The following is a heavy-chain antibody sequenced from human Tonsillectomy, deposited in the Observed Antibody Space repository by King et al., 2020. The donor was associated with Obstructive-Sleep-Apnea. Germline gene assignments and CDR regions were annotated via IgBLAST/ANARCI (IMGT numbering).Heavy chain of an antibody. J-gene: IGHJ3*02. Sequence: VQLVESGGGVVQPGRSLRLSCAASGFTFSSYGIHWVRQAPGKGLEWVAVISNDGSNKYYVDSVKGRFTISRDNSNNTLHLQMNSLTAEDTAVYYCAKGYSGCDYASDIWGQGTMVTVSS. D-gene: IGHD5-12*01. CDR1: GFTFSSYG. V-gene: IGHV3-30*18. CDR3: AKGYSGCDYASDI. CDR2: ISNDGSNK.